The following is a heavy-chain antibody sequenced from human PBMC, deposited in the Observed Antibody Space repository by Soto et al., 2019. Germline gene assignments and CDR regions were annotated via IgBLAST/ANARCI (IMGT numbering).Heavy chain of an antibody. Sequence: GGSLRLSCAAPGFTFSSYAMSWVRQAPGKGLEWVSATSGSGGSTYYADSVKGRFTISRDNSKNTLYLQMNSLRAEDTAVYYCAKVEGGYDFWSGSLRGYFDYWGQGTLVTVSS. CDR3: AKVEGGYDFWSGSLRGYFDY. J-gene: IGHJ4*02. D-gene: IGHD3-3*01. V-gene: IGHV3-23*01. CDR2: TSGSGGST. CDR1: GFTFSSYA.